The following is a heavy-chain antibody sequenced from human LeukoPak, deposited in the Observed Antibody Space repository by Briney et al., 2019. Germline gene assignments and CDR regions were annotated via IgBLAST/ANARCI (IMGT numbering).Heavy chain of an antibody. J-gene: IGHJ3*02. CDR2: MNPNSGNT. Sequence: GASVKVSCKASGYAFTSYDINWVRQATGQGLEWMGWMNPNSGNTGCAQTFQGRFTMTRNTSISTAYMELSSLRSEDTAVYYCARTFRRGLRYFDWSPRGAFDIWGQGTMVTVSS. D-gene: IGHD3-9*01. CDR3: ARTFRRGLRYFDWSPRGAFDI. V-gene: IGHV1-8*01. CDR1: GYAFTSYD.